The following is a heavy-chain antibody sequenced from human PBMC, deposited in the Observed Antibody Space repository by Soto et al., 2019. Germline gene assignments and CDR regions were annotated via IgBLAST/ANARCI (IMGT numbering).Heavy chain of an antibody. J-gene: IGHJ4*02. V-gene: IGHV3-30*18. CDR2: ISYDGSNK. D-gene: IGHD2-8*01. CDR3: AKILVGCTNGVCRDY. CDR1: GFTFSSYG. Sequence: PGGSLRLSCAASGFTFSSYGMHWVRQAPGKGLEWVAVISYDGSNKYYADSVKGRFTISRDNSKNTLYLQMNSLRAEDTAVYYCAKILVGCTNGVCRDYWGQGTLVTVSS.